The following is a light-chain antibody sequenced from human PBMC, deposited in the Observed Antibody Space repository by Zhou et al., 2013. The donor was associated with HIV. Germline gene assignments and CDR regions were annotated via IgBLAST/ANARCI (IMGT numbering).Light chain of an antibody. CDR1: QDINKW. CDR2: ETS. V-gene: IGKV1-5*03. CDR3: QQYQTYPWT. J-gene: IGKJ1*01. Sequence: DIQMTQSPSTVSASVGDRVTVTCRASQDINKWLAWYQVKPGQAPKLLTFETSTLQSGVPSRFSASGSGTEFTLTISSLQPDDFATYYCQQYQTYPWTFGQGTRVEIK.